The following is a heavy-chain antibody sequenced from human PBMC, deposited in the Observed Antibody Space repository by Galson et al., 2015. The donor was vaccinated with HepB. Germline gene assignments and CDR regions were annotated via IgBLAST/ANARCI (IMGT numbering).Heavy chain of an antibody. CDR1: GFPFSDHY. CDR2: IRNKANSYIT. Sequence: SLRLSCAASGFPFSDHYMDRVRQAPGKGLDRVSRIRNKANSYITGYGASVRGRFTISRDDSKNSLYLQMNSLKTEDTAIYYCVRDTGGGYFDFWGQGVLVTVSS. CDR3: VRDTGGGYFDF. D-gene: IGHD3-16*01. V-gene: IGHV3-72*01. J-gene: IGHJ4*02.